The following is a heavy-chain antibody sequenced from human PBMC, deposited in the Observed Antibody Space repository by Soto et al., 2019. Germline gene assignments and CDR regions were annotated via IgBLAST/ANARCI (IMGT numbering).Heavy chain of an antibody. J-gene: IGHJ4*02. V-gene: IGHV1-18*01. CDR3: ARAGTSVAVALGDS. CDR1: GFTFTSYG. CDR2: VSAYNGYT. Sequence: QVQLVQSGAEVKKPGASLKVSCKASGFTFTSYGFSWVRQAPGEGLEWMGWVSAYNGYTTYAQKFLGRVTMTTDTSTNTAYMELRSLGSDDTAVYFCARAGTSVAVALGDSWGQGTLVTVSS. D-gene: IGHD6-19*01.